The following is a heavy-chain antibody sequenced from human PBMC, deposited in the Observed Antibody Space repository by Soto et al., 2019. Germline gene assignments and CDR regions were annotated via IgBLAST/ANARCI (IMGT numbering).Heavy chain of an antibody. CDR3: ARDFVLEAPDYLDY. J-gene: IGHJ4*02. CDR2: ISIDGKTT. D-gene: IGHD1-1*01. Sequence: QVRLVESGGGVVQPGRSLRLSCAASGFTFSGSDFHWVRQPPGKGLEWLAVISIDGKTTFYADSVKGRFTISRDNFQSTLYLDMNSLRDEDTAVYYCARDFVLEAPDYLDYWGQGTLVTVSS. V-gene: IGHV3-30*04. CDR1: GFTFSGSD.